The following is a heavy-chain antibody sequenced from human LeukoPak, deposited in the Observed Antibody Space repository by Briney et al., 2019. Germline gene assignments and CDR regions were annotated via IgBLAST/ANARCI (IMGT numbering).Heavy chain of an antibody. D-gene: IGHD1-7*01. V-gene: IGHV1-18*01. Sequence: ASVKVSCKASGYTFTSYGISWVRQAPGQGLEWMGWISAYDGNTNYAQKLQGRVTMTTDTSTSTAYMELRSLRSDDTAVYYCARDSITGTTADYWGQGTLVTVSS. CDR3: ARDSITGTTADY. J-gene: IGHJ4*02. CDR1: GYTFTSYG. CDR2: ISAYDGNT.